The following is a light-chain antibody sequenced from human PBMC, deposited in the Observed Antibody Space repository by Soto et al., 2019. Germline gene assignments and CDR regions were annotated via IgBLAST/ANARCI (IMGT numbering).Light chain of an antibody. CDR2: EVS. J-gene: IGLJ2*01. Sequence: QSVLTQPPSASGSPGQSVTISCTGTSSDVAGYNYVSWYQHHPGKAPKVMIYEVSKRPSGVPDRFSGSKSGNTASLTVSGLQAEDEADYYCSSYAGSNGVIFGGGTKLTVL. V-gene: IGLV2-8*01. CDR3: SSYAGSNGVI. CDR1: SSDVAGYNY.